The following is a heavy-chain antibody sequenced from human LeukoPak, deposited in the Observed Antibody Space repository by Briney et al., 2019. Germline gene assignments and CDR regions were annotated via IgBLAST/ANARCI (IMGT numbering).Heavy chain of an antibody. CDR3: ATFFYGGNAGGSVGY. D-gene: IGHD4-23*01. CDR1: GLTVSSNY. V-gene: IGHV3-53*01. J-gene: IGHJ4*02. Sequence: GGSLRLSCAASGLTVSSNYMSWVRQAPGKGLEWVSVIYIGGNTYYADLVKGRFTISRDNSKNTVYLQMNSLRAEDTAVYYCATFFYGGNAGGSVGYWGQGTLVTVSS. CDR2: IYIGGNT.